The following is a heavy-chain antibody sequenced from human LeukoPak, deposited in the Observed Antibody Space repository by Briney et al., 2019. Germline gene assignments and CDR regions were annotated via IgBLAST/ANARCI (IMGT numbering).Heavy chain of an antibody. CDR1: GYTFTSHD. CDR3: ARHDFWGSTPEAYYFDY. J-gene: IGHJ4*02. V-gene: IGHV1-18*01. CDR2: ISTYNGNT. Sequence: ASVKVSCKASGYTFTSHDITWVRQAPGQGLEWMGWISTYNGNTNNAQKVQGRVTMTTDTSTSTAYMELRSLISDDTAVYYCARHDFWGSTPEAYYFDYWGQGTLVTVSS. D-gene: IGHD3/OR15-3a*01.